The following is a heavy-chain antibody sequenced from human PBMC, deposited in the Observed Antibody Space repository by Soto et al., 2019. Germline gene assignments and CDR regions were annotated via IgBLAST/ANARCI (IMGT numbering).Heavy chain of an antibody. Sequence: ASVKVSCKASGYTFTSYAMHWVRQAPGQRLEWMGWINAGNGNTKYSQKFQGRVTITRDTSASTAYMELSSLRSEDTAVYYCARDGEAARQNYYYYMDVWGKGTTVTVSS. D-gene: IGHD6-6*01. CDR2: INAGNGNT. CDR3: ARDGEAARQNYYYYMDV. CDR1: GYTFTSYA. J-gene: IGHJ6*03. V-gene: IGHV1-3*01.